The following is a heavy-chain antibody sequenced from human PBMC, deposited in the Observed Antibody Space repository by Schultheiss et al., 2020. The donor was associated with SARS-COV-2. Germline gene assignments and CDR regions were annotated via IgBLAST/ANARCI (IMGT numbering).Heavy chain of an antibody. CDR1: GFSLSTSGMG. D-gene: IGHD3-3*01. V-gene: IGHV2-5*01. CDR2: IYWNDDK. Sequence: SGPTLVKPTQTLTLTCTFSGFSLSTSGMGVGWIRQPPGQALEWLALIYWNDDKRYSPSLKSRLTITKDTSKNQVVLTMTNMDPVDTATYYCARGFGVAPFDYWGQGTLVTVSS. J-gene: IGHJ4*02. CDR3: ARGFGVAPFDY.